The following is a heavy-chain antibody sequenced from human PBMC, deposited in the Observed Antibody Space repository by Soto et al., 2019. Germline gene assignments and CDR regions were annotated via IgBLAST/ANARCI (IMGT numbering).Heavy chain of an antibody. D-gene: IGHD3-3*01. J-gene: IGHJ5*02. CDR1: GGSINNNFW. CDR3: VRGNDNYDFWNNWSLDP. Sequence: SETLSLTCVVSGGSINNNFWSWVSQPPGKGLEWIGEIYQTWSINYNPSLRSRVTISVDKSKNQSSLKVDSVTAADTAFYYCVRGNDNYDFWNNWSLDPWGQGTLVTVSS. CDR2: IYQTWSI. V-gene: IGHV4-4*02.